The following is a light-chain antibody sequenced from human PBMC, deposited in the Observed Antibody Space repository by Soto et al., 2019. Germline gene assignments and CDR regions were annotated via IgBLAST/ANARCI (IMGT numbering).Light chain of an antibody. Sequence: DIQMTQCPSSVSASVGDRDTITCRASQDVSNWLAWYQQKPGKAPNLLIYAASTLQSGVPSRFSGSGSGTDFTLTISSLQPEDFATYYCQQANRFPLAFGQGTRLEIK. CDR3: QQANRFPLA. J-gene: IGKJ5*01. CDR2: AAS. V-gene: IGKV1-12*01. CDR1: QDVSNW.